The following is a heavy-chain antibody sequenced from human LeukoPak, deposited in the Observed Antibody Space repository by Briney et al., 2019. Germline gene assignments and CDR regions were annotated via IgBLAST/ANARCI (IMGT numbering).Heavy chain of an antibody. CDR1: GGSISSGGYY. D-gene: IGHD3-10*01. CDR3: ARAGPWQIDP. J-gene: IGHJ5*02. Sequence: SETLSLTCTVSGGSISSGGYYWSWIRQPPGKGLEWIGYIYHSGSTYYNPSLKSRVTISLDRSKNQFSLRLTSVTAADTAVYYCARAGPWQIDPWGQGTLVTVSS. V-gene: IGHV4-30-2*02. CDR2: IYHSGST.